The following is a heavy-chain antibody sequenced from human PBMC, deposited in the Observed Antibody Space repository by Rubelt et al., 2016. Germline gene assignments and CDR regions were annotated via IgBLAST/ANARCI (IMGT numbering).Heavy chain of an antibody. CDR3: AGHKMRDGEVHFDY. D-gene: IGHD3-10*01. CDR1: GGSFSGYY. V-gene: IGHV4-34*01. Sequence: QVQLQQWGAGLVKPSETLSLTCAVYGGSFSGYYWSWIRQPPGKGLEWIGEINHSGSTNYNPSLKSRVTISVDTSKNQFSLKLSCVTGADTAVYSCAGHKMRDGEVHFDYWGQGSLVTVSS. CDR2: INHSGST. J-gene: IGHJ4*02.